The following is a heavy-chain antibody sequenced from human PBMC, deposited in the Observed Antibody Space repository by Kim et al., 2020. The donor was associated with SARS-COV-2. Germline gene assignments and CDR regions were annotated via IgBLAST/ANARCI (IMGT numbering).Heavy chain of an antibody. CDR3: ARQSPLDIAAAWFDP. CDR2: IYYSGST. V-gene: IGHV4-31*03. D-gene: IGHD6-13*01. CDR1: GGSISSGGYY. Sequence: SETLSLTCTVSGGSISSGGYYWSWIRQHPGKGLEWIGYIYYSGSTYYNPSLKSRVTISVDTSKNQFSLKLSSVTAADTAVYYCARQSPLDIAAAWFDPWGQGTLVPVSA. J-gene: IGHJ5*02.